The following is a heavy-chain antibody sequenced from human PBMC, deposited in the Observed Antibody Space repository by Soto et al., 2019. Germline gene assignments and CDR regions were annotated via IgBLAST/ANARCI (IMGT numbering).Heavy chain of an antibody. J-gene: IGHJ4*02. CDR2: ISGSGGST. CDR1: GFTFSSYA. Sequence: PGGSLRLSCTASGFTFSSYAMNWVRQAPGKGLEWVSVISGSGGSTYYADSVKGRFTISRDNSKNKLYLQMNSLRAEDTAVYCCAKDYYSYASSYFDYWGQGTLVTVSS. D-gene: IGHD5-18*01. V-gene: IGHV3-23*01. CDR3: AKDYYSYASSYFDY.